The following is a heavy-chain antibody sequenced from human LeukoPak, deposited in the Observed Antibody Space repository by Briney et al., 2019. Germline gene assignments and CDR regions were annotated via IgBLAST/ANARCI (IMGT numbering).Heavy chain of an antibody. J-gene: IGHJ4*02. D-gene: IGHD3/OR15-3a*01. CDR3: AKGTVHDC. Sequence: PGGSLRLSCAASGFSVRTNYMSWVRQAPGKGLEWVSVIYSGGTIRYADSVKGRFTISRDKSKNTLDLQMNSLRAEDTAVYYCAKGTVHDCWGQGTLVTVS. CDR2: IYSGGTI. V-gene: IGHV3-53*01. CDR1: GFSVRTNY.